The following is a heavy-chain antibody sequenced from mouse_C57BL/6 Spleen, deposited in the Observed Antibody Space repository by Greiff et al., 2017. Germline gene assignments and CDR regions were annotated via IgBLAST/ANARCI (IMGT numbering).Heavy chain of an antibody. CDR2: IRNTANNHAT. J-gene: IGHJ4*01. CDR1: GFTFSDAW. D-gene: IGHD2-10*02. CDR3: TRRYGNPYYAMDY. V-gene: IGHV6-6*01. Sequence: EVKVEESGGGLVQPGGSMKLSCAASGFTFSDAWMDWVRQSPEKGLEWVAEIRNTANNHATYYAESVKGRFSISRDDSKSSVYRQKNSLRAEDTGIYYGTRRYGNPYYAMDYWGQGTSGTVAS.